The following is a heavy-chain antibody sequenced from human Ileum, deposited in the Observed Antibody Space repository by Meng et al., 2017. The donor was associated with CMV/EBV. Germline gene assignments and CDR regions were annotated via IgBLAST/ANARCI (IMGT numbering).Heavy chain of an antibody. Sequence: SGASGSSGPFYWSWIRQPPGKGLEWIGYIYYRGSTNYPPSLKSRVTISVDTSNNQFSLNLKSVTPADTAVYYCASIPLAQGDYFDHWGQGKLVTVSS. J-gene: IGHJ4*02. CDR3: ASIPLAQGDYFDH. CDR2: IYYRGST. V-gene: IGHV4-61*01. D-gene: IGHD2-2*02. CDR1: GASGSSGPFY.